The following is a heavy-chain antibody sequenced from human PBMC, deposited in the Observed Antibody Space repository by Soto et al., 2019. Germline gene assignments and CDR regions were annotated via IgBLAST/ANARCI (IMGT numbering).Heavy chain of an antibody. Sequence: EVQLVESGGGLVQPGGSLRLSCAASGFIFSNYDMHWVRQATGKALEWVSAIGTAGDRYYPGSVKGRFTISRENASNSLYLQMNSLRPGDTAVYYCARGPTDGWRNGMDVWGQGTTVTVSS. D-gene: IGHD1-1*01. CDR2: IGTAGDR. CDR1: GFIFSNYD. CDR3: ARGPTDGWRNGMDV. V-gene: IGHV3-13*04. J-gene: IGHJ6*02.